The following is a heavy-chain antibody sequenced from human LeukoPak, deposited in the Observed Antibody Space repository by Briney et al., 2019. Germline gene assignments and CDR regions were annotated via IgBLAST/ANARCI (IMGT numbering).Heavy chain of an antibody. CDR3: MQRNYGARYFDS. Sequence: SETLSLTCTVSGGSIGSSSYYWGWIRQPPGKGLEWIGSIDYSGSTYYNPSLKSRFPISVETSKNQGYRKLSSVTAAHTAVYYCMQRNYGARYFDSWGQSTLVTVSS. D-gene: IGHD4-17*01. V-gene: IGHV4-39*07. J-gene: IGHJ4*02. CDR2: IDYSGST. CDR1: GGSIGSSSYY.